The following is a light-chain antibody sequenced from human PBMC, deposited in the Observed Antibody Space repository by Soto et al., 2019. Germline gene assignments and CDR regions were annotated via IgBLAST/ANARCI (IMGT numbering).Light chain of an antibody. V-gene: IGLV2-14*01. CDR2: EVS. Sequence: QSVLTQPASVSGSPGQSITISCTVTSSDVGGYNYVSWYQQHPGKAPKLMIYEVSNRPSGVSNRFSGSKSGNTASLTISGLQAEDEADYYCSSYTSSSTVVFGGGTKLTVL. J-gene: IGLJ2*01. CDR3: SSYTSSSTVV. CDR1: SSDVGGYNY.